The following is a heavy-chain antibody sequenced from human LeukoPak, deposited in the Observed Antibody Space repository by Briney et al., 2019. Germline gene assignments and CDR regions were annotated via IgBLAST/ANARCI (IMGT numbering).Heavy chain of an antibody. Sequence: PGGSLRLSCAASGFIFSDYWMSWVRQAPGKGLEWVASIKRGGSETTYAASVKGRFTISRDDAKKSLYLQMDSLRAEDTAVYYCVRGGAPEFAYWGQGTLVTVSS. V-gene: IGHV3-7*03. CDR3: VRGGAPEFAY. D-gene: IGHD1-26*01. CDR2: IKRGGSET. CDR1: GFIFSDYW. J-gene: IGHJ4*02.